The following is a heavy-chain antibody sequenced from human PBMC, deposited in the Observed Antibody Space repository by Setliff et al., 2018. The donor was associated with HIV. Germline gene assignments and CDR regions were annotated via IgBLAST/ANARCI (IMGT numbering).Heavy chain of an antibody. D-gene: IGHD3-10*01. V-gene: IGHV1-3*01. CDR3: ARGYGSGRGDDY. Sequence: ASVKVSCKASGYSFSNFAIHWVRQAPGQSLEWMGWINAGNGNTKYSQKFQGRVTITRDTSASTAYIELRSLRSEDTAVYYCARGYGSGRGDDYWGQGTLVTVSS. CDR1: GYSFSNFA. J-gene: IGHJ4*02. CDR2: INAGNGNT.